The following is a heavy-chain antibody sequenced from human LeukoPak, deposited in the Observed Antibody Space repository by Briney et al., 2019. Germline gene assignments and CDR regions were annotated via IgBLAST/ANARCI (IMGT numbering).Heavy chain of an antibody. CDR1: GGTFSSYA. CDR2: IIPIFGTA. CDR3: ARHALIGDFWSGYFDY. D-gene: IGHD3-3*01. J-gene: IGHJ4*02. V-gene: IGHV1-69*05. Sequence: ASXKVSCKASGGTFSSYAISWVRQAPGQGLEWMGRIIPIFGTANYAQKFQGRVTINTDESTSTAYMELSSLRSEDTAVYYCARHALIGDFWSGYFDYWGQGTLVTVSS.